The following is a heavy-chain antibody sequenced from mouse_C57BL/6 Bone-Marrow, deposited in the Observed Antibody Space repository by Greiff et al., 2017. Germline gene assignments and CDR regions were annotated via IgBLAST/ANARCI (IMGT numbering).Heavy chain of an antibody. Sequence: EVQLVESGGGLVKPGGSLKISCAASGFTFSSYAMSWVRQTPEKRLEWVATISDGGSYTYYPDYVKGRFTISRDNAKNILYLRMSQLKSEDTAMYYGAGLRACTGFAFWCRGKLVTGTA. CDR1: GFTFSSYA. CDR2: ISDGGSYT. J-gene: IGHJ3*01. CDR3: AGLRACTGFAF. V-gene: IGHV5-4*01. D-gene: IGHD1-1*01.